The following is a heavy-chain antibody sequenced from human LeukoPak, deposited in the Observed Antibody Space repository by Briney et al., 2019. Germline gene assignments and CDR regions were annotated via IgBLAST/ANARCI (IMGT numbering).Heavy chain of an antibody. D-gene: IGHD2-15*01. Sequence: GGSLRLSCAASGFTFSSYAMTWVRQAPGKGLEWISAISHSGDSTYYADSLKGRFTVSRDDSKNTLFLQMNSLKAEDTAIYYCARGGYCSGGTCPRPPIVAYYWGQGTLVTVSS. V-gene: IGHV3-23*01. CDR3: ARGGYCSGGTCPRPPIVAYY. CDR2: ISHSGDST. J-gene: IGHJ4*02. CDR1: GFTFSSYA.